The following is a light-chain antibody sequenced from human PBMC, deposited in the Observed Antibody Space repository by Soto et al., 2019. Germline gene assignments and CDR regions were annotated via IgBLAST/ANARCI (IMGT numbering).Light chain of an antibody. CDR3: QQANNFPIT. CDR1: QGLSSW. V-gene: IGKV1D-12*01. Sequence: DIQLTQSPSSVSASVGDRVTITCRASQGLSSWLAWYQQKPGKAPKLLIYAASTLQSGVPSRFSGSGSGTDFTLTISSLQPEDFATYYCQQANNFPITFGQGTRLEIK. CDR2: AAS. J-gene: IGKJ5*01.